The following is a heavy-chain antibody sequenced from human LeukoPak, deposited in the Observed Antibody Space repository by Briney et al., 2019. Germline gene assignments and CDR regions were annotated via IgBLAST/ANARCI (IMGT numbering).Heavy chain of an antibody. J-gene: IGHJ4*02. CDR3: ARVHGSGSYYLGY. Sequence: PGGSLRLSCAASGFAFSSYWMHWVRQAPGKGLVWVSRINSDGSSTSYADSVKGRFTISRDNAKNTLYLQMNSLRAEDTAVYYCARVHGSGSYYLGYWGQGTLVTVSS. CDR1: GFAFSSYW. CDR2: INSDGSST. V-gene: IGHV3-74*01. D-gene: IGHD3-10*01.